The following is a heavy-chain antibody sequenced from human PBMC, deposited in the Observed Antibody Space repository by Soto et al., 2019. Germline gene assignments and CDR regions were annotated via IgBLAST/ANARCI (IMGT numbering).Heavy chain of an antibody. V-gene: IGHV1-69*12. D-gene: IGHD5-12*01. Sequence: QVQLVQSGAEVKKPGCSVTASCKASGGTFSSYTISWVRQAPGQGLEWMGGIIPIFGTANYAQKFQGRVTITADESTSTAYMELSSLRSEDTAVYYCARGNHRWLPLWYFDLWGRGTLVTVSS. CDR3: ARGNHRWLPLWYFDL. CDR1: GGTFSSYT. CDR2: IIPIFGTA. J-gene: IGHJ2*01.